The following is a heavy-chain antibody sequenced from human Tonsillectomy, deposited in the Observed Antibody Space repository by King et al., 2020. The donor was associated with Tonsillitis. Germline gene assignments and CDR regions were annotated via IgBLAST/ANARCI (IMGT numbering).Heavy chain of an antibody. CDR2: IYYSGST. V-gene: IGHV4-59*01. CDR3: ARDGRATPDYFDY. D-gene: IGHD5-12*01. CDR1: GGSISSYY. Sequence: LQESGPGLVKPSGTLSLTCTVSGGSISSYYWSWIRQPPGKGLEWIGYIYYSGSTNYNPSLKSRVTISVDTSKNQFSLKLSSVTAADTAVYYCARDGRATPDYFDYWGQGTLVTVSS. J-gene: IGHJ4*02.